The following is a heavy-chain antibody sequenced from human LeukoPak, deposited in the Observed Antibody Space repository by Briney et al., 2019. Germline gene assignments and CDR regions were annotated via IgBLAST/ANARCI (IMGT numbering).Heavy chain of an antibody. V-gene: IGHV3-23*01. CDR3: ARQLRYFDWSNDAFDI. Sequence: GGSLRLSCAASGFTFSSYGMSWVRQAPGKGLEWVSAISGSGGSTYYADSVKGRFTISRDNSKNTLYLQMNSLRAEDTAVYYCARQLRYFDWSNDAFDIWGQGTMVTVSS. CDR2: ISGSGGST. CDR1: GFTFSSYG. D-gene: IGHD3-9*01. J-gene: IGHJ3*02.